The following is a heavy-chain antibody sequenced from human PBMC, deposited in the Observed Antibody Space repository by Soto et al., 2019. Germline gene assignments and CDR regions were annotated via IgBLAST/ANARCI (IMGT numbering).Heavy chain of an antibody. Sequence: GSLRLSCAASGFTFSSYWMSWVRQAPGKGLEWVANIKQDGSEKYYVDSVKGRFTISRDNAKNSLYLQMNSLRAEDTAVYYCARVTYPYCSGRSRSPAPYWGQGTLVTLSS. CDR2: IKQDGSEK. D-gene: IGHD2-15*01. J-gene: IGHJ4*02. CDR3: ARVTYPYCSGRSRSPAPY. CDR1: GFTFSSYW. V-gene: IGHV3-7*01.